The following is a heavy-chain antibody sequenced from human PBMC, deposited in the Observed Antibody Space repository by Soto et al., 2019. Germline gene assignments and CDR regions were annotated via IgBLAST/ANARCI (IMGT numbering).Heavy chain of an antibody. D-gene: IGHD3-16*02. J-gene: IGHJ4*02. Sequence: PSETLSLTCTVSGCSIGSGGYYWSWIRQHPGKGLEWIGYIYYSGSTSYNPSLKSRLTISVDTSKNQFSLKLSSVTAADTAVYYCARGVIHWGQGTLVTVSS. CDR3: ARGVIH. CDR1: GCSIGSGGYY. CDR2: IYYSGST. V-gene: IGHV4-31*03.